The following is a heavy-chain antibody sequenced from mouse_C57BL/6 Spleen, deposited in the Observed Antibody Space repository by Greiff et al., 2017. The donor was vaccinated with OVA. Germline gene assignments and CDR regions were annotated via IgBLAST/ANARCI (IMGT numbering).Heavy chain of an antibody. V-gene: IGHV7-3*01. J-gene: IGHJ4*01. CDR3: ASYTKDAMDY. CDR2: IRNKANGYTT. CDR1: GFTFTDYY. Sequence: EVKLMESGGGLVQPGGSLSLSCAASGFTFTDYYMSWVRQPPGKALEWLGFIRNKANGYTTEYSASVKGRFTISRDNSQSILYLQMNALRAEDSATYYCASYTKDAMDYWGQGTSVTVSS.